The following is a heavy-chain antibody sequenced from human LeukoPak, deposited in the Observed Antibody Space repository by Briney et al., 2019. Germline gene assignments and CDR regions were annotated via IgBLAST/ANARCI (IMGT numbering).Heavy chain of an antibody. CDR2: ISGSGGST. V-gene: IGHV3-23*01. J-gene: IGHJ4*02. CDR3: AKSPVSSCRGSFCYPFDY. CDR1: GFTFSSYG. D-gene: IGHD2-15*01. Sequence: GGSLRLSCAASGFTFSSYGMSWVRQAPGKGLEWVSAISGSGGSTYYADSVKGRFTISRDNSKNTLYLQMNSLRAEDTAVYFCAKSPVSSCRGSFCYPFDYWGQGNLVTVSS.